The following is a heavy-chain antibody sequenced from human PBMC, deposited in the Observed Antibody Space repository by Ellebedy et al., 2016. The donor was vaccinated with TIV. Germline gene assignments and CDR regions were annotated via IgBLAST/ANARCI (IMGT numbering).Heavy chain of an antibody. D-gene: IGHD1/OR15-1a*01. CDR1: GGSISSSNYY. Sequence: SETLSLTCTVSGGSISSSNYYWGWVRQTPGEGLEWIGSISYSGSSDYNPALKSRVTIPVDTSKNQFSLRLRSVTAADTAVYYCVEHYGTIDYWGQGTLVTVSS. CDR2: ISYSGSS. V-gene: IGHV4-39*01. J-gene: IGHJ4*02. CDR3: VEHYGTIDY.